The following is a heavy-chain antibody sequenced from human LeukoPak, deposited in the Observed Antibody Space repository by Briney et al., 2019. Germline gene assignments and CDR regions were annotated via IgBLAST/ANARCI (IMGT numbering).Heavy chain of an antibody. CDR1: GFTFSSYA. V-gene: IGHV3-23*01. J-gene: IGHJ4*02. CDR2: ISGSGGST. D-gene: IGHD1-26*01. CDR3: AKDPNRQLPHQNDY. Sequence: GGSLRLSCAASGFTFSSYAMSWVRQAPGKGLEWVAVISGSGGSTYYADSVKGRFTISRDNSKNTLYLQMNSLRAEDTAVYYCAKDPNRQLPHQNDYWGQGTLVTVSS.